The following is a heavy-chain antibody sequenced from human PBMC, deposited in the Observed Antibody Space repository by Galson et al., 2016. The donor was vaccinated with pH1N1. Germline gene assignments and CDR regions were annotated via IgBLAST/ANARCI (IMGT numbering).Heavy chain of an antibody. CDR3: ARGNPYHHYYSSMDV. CDR1: GGSFSGYY. D-gene: IGHD3-16*01. J-gene: IGHJ6*03. CDR2: INHSGST. Sequence: SETLSLTCAVYGGSFSGYYWSWIRQPPGKGLEWIGEINHSGSTKYNPSLKSRVIISVDTSKNQFSLRLSSGTAADTAVYYCARGNPYHHYYSSMDVWGKGTTVTVSS. V-gene: IGHV4-34*01.